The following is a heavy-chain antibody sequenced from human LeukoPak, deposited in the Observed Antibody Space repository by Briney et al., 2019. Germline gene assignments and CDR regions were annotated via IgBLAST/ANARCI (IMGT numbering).Heavy chain of an antibody. Sequence: GGSLRLSCAASGFSFSSYWMSWVRQAPGKGLEWVANIKQDGREKYYVDSVKGRFTISRDNAKNSLYLQMNSLRADDTAVYYCAGEGGGYYDSSGYYYYWGQGILVTVSS. V-gene: IGHV3-7*01. CDR3: AGEGGGYYDSSGYYYY. D-gene: IGHD3-22*01. CDR1: GFSFSSYW. CDR2: IKQDGREK. J-gene: IGHJ4*02.